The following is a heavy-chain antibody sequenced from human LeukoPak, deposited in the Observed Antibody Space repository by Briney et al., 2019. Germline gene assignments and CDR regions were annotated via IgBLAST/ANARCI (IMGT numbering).Heavy chain of an antibody. CDR3: ARIPLGYSGAYYFDY. D-gene: IGHD5-12*01. J-gene: IGHJ4*02. Sequence: SETLSLTCTVSRGSISGSIRSYYWSWLRQPPGKGLEWIGYISSSGSVNDNPSLRSRVAISVDTSKNQFFLNLSSVSAADTAVYYCARIPLGYSGAYYFDYWGQGTLVTVSP. CDR1: RGSISGSIRSYY. CDR2: ISSSGSV. V-gene: IGHV4-4*09.